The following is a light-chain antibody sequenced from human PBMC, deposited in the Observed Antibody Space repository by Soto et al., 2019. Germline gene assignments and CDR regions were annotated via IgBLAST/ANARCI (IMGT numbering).Light chain of an antibody. V-gene: IGKV3-11*01. CDR1: QSVSSY. CDR2: DAS. Sequence: EIVLTQSPATLSLSPGERATLSCRASQSVSSYLAWYQQKPGQAPRLLIYDASNRGTGIPARFSGSGSGTDFTLTISRLEPEDFAVYYCQKRSNWPPITFGQGTRVEIK. CDR3: QKRSNWPPIT. J-gene: IGKJ5*01.